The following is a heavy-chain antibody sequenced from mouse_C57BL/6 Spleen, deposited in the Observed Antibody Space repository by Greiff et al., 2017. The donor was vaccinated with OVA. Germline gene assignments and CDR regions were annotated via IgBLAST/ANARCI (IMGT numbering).Heavy chain of an antibody. CDR3: ARKGPFYGNSYYYAMDY. CDR1: GYAFSSYW. CDR2: IYPGDGDT. J-gene: IGHJ4*01. D-gene: IGHD2-1*01. V-gene: IGHV1-80*01. Sequence: QVQLQQSGAELVKPGASVKISCKASGYAFSSYWMNWVKQRPGKGLEWIGQIYPGDGDTNYNGKFKGKATLTADKSSSTAYMQLSSLTSEDSAVYFCARKGPFYGNSYYYAMDYWGQGTSVTVSS.